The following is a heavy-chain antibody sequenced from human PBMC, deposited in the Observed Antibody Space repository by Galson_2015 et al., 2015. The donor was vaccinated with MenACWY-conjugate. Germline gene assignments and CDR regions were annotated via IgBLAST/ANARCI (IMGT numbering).Heavy chain of an antibody. D-gene: IGHD3-22*01. CDR3: ARAKDYYDSSGYYHPPPYYFDY. V-gene: IGHV1-18*01. J-gene: IGHJ4*02. CDR2: ISAYNGNT. Sequence: QSGAEVKKPGASVKVSCKASGYTFTSYGISWVRQAPGQGLEWMGWISAYNGNTNYAQKLQGRVTMTTDTSTSTAYMELRSLRSDDTAVYYCARAKDYYDSSGYYHPPPYYFDYWGQGTLVTVSS. CDR1: GYTFTSYG.